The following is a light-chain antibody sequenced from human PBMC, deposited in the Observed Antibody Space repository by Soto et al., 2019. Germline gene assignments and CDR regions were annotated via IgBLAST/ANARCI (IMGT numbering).Light chain of an antibody. CDR2: AAS. V-gene: IGKV1-8*01. CDR3: QQTSSFPLT. CDR1: QGISSY. Sequence: AIRMTQSPSSLSASTGDRVTITCRASQGISSYLAWYQQKPGKAPKLLIYAASSLQSGVPSRFSGSGSGTDFTLTISSLQPEDFATYYCQQTSSFPLTFGGGTKVEIK. J-gene: IGKJ4*01.